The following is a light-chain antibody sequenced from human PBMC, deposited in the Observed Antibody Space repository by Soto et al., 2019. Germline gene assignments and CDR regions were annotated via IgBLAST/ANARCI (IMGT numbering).Light chain of an antibody. CDR1: RSDVGSYNL. Sequence: QSVLTQPASVSGSPGQSITISCTGTRSDVGSYNLVSWFQQHPGKAPKLLIYEVNRRPSGISNRFSGSKSDSTASLTVSGLQAEDEADYYCCSYVDSSTSYVFGSGTKVTVL. CDR3: CSYVDSSTSYV. V-gene: IGLV2-23*02. J-gene: IGLJ1*01. CDR2: EVN.